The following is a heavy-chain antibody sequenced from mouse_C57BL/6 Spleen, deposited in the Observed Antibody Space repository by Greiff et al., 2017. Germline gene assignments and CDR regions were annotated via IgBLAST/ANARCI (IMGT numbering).Heavy chain of an antibody. D-gene: IGHD1-1*01. CDR1: GYAFSSYW. CDR2: IYPGDGDT. V-gene: IGHV1-80*01. CDR3: ARRYYGSSPYWYFDV. Sequence: VQLQQSGASVKISCKASGYAFSSYWMNWVKQRPGKGLEWIGQIYPGDGDTNYNGKFKGKATLTADKSSSTAYMQLSSLTSEDSAVYFCARRYYGSSPYWYFDVWGTGTTVTVSS. J-gene: IGHJ1*03.